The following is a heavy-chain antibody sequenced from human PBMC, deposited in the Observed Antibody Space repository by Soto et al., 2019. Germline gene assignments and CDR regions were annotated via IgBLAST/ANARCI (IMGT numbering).Heavy chain of an antibody. CDR3: AKVVVPGWGFDY. CDR1: GFTFSSYA. V-gene: IGHV3-23*01. J-gene: IGHJ4*02. D-gene: IGHD2-2*01. CDR2: ISGSGGST. Sequence: EVQLLESGGGLVQPGGSLRLSCAASGFTFSSYAMSWVRQAPGKGLEWVSAISGSGGSTYYADSVKGRFTISRDNSKNTLYLQMNSLIAEDTAVYYCAKVVVPGWGFDYWGQGTLVTVSS.